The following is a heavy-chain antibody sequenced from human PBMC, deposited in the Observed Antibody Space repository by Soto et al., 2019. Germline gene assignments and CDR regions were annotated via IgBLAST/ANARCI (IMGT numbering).Heavy chain of an antibody. D-gene: IGHD6-13*01. CDR3: TRDVSGSSWLSNDY. CDR1: GFTFGDYA. V-gene: IGHV3-49*03. J-gene: IGHJ4*02. Sequence: GGSLRLSCTASGFTFGDYAMCWFRQAPGKGLEWVGFIRSKAYGGTTEYAASVKGRFTISRDDSKSIAYLQMNSLKTEDTAVYYCTRDVSGSSWLSNDYWGQGTLVTVSS. CDR2: IRSKAYGGTT.